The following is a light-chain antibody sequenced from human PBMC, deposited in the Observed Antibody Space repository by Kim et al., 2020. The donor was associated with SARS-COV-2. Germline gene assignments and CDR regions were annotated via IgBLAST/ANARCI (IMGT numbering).Light chain of an antibody. CDR3: QQYETSPWT. V-gene: IGKV3D-20*01. Sequence: GERATLSGGASQSVRTGYLAWYQQKPGLALRLLMYETASRATGIPDRVRGSGSGTDFTLTISRLEPEDFAVYYCQQYETSPWTFGLGTKVDIK. J-gene: IGKJ1*01. CDR1: QSVRTGY. CDR2: ETA.